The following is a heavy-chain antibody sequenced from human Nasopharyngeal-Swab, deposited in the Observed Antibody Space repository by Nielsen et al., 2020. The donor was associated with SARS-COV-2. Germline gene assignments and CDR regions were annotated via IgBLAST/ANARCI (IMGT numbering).Heavy chain of an antibody. Sequence: WIPQSPGKGLEWVSYISSSGSTIYYADSVKGRFTISRDNAKNSLYLQMNSLRAEDTAVYYCARGRVYYYGSSGYPPPFDYWGQGTLVTVSS. CDR2: ISSSGSTI. CDR3: ARGRVYYYGSSGYPPPFDY. D-gene: IGHD3-22*01. J-gene: IGHJ4*02. V-gene: IGHV3-11*04.